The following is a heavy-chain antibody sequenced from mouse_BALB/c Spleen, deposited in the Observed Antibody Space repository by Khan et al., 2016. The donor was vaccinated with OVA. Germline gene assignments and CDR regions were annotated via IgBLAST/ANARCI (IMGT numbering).Heavy chain of an antibody. D-gene: IGHD2-1*01. J-gene: IGHJ4*01. CDR1: GYTFTSYY. CDR2: IYPGNVNT. Sequence: QVHVKQSGPELVKPGASVRISCKASGYTFTSYYIHWVKQRPGQGLEWIGWIYPGNVNTDYNEKFKGKATLTADKSSSTAYMQLSSLTSEDSAVYFCARWGGNYPSYAMDYWGQGTSVTVSS. V-gene: IGHV1S56*01. CDR3: ARWGGNYPSYAMDY.